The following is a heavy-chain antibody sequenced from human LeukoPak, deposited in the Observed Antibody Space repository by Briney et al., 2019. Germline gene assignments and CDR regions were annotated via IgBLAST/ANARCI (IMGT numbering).Heavy chain of an antibody. D-gene: IGHD5-18*01. CDR3: ARRGSVETPMSNWEWWY. V-gene: IGHV1-18*01. J-gene: IGHJ4*02. Sequence: GASVKVSCKASGYTFTSYGINWVRQAPGKGLEWMGWISAYNGNTKFAQKVQGRVTMTTDTSTNTAYMELRSLRSDDTAVYYCARRGSVETPMSNWEWWYWGQGTLVTVSS. CDR1: GYTFTSYG. CDR2: ISAYNGNT.